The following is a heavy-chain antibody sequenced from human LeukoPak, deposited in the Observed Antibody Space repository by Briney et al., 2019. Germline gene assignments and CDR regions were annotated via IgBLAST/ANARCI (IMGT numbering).Heavy chain of an antibody. V-gene: IGHV3-7*01. D-gene: IGHD3-10*01. J-gene: IGHJ6*03. CDR1: GFTFSTYW. CDR3: ARDTPASITMVRGVIITGDYYYYYYMDV. CDR2: IKQDGSKK. Sequence: GESLRLSCAASGFTFSTYWMSWVRQAPGKGLEWVASIKQDGSKKYYLDSVKGRFTISRDNAKNALFLQMNSLPAEDTAVYYCARDTPASITMVRGVIITGDYYYYYYMDVWGKGTTVTISS.